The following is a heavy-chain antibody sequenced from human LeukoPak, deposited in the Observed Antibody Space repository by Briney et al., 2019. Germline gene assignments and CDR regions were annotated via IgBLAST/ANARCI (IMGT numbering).Heavy chain of an antibody. Sequence: RASETLSLTCTVSGDSTNTYFWSWIRQPPGKGLEWVGYIYYTGTTNYNPSLKSRVTISVDTSKNQFSLRLSSVTAADTAVYYCASKSSDHGELRFDYWGQGTLVTVSS. CDR1: GDSTNTYF. D-gene: IGHD4-17*01. J-gene: IGHJ4*02. CDR2: IYYTGTT. V-gene: IGHV4-59*01. CDR3: ASKSSDHGELRFDY.